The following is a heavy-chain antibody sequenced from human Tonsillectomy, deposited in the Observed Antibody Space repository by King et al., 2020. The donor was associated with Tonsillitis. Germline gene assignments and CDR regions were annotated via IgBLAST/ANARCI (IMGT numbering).Heavy chain of an antibody. Sequence: VQLQQWGAGLLKPSETLSLTCAVYGGSFSNYYWSWIRQPPGKGLEWIGEINHSGSTNYNPSLKSRVTVSTDTSKNHFSLKLSSVTAADTAVYYCARGTTVVTFPRNYAFDIWGQGTLVTVSS. CDR2: INHSGST. CDR3: ARGTTVVTFPRNYAFDI. D-gene: IGHD4-23*01. J-gene: IGHJ3*02. V-gene: IGHV4-34*01. CDR1: GGSFSNYY.